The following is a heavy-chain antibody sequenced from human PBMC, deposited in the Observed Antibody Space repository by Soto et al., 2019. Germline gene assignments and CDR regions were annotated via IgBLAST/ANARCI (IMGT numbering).Heavy chain of an antibody. CDR1: GGSISSGGYY. CDR2: IYYSGST. D-gene: IGHD7-27*01. V-gene: IGHV4-31*03. Sequence: PSETLSLTCTVSGGSISSGGYYWSWIRQHPGKGLEWIGYIYYSGSTYYNPSLKSRVTISVDTSKNQFSLKLSSVTAADTAVYYCARIGPGWFDPWGQGTLVTVS. J-gene: IGHJ5*02. CDR3: ARIGPGWFDP.